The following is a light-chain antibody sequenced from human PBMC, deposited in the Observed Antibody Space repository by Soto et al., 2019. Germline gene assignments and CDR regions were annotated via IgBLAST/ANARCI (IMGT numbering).Light chain of an antibody. CDR2: EVS. V-gene: IGLV2-8*01. Sequence: QSVLTQPPSAAGSPGQSVTISCTGTSTDVGGYNYVSWYQQYPGKAPKLMIYEVSKRPSGVPDRFSGSKSGTTASLTISGLQAEDEGEYYCSLYTTDSTYLFGPGTKVTVL. CDR1: STDVGGYNY. CDR3: SLYTTDSTYL. J-gene: IGLJ1*01.